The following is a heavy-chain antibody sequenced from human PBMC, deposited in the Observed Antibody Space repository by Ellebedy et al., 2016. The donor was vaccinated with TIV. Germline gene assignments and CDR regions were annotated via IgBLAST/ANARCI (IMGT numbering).Heavy chain of an antibody. D-gene: IGHD2/OR15-2a*01. Sequence: GESLKISCAASGFTFGRHGMNWVRQAPGKGLEWLSYISSSSSTMYYADSVKGRFTISRDNAKNSLYLQMNSLRAEDTAVYYCARDSSDYFDDDYYSYFDFWGQGTLVTVSS. J-gene: IGHJ4*02. CDR1: GFTFGRHG. CDR2: ISSSSSTM. CDR3: ARDSSDYFDDDYYSYFDF. V-gene: IGHV3-48*01.